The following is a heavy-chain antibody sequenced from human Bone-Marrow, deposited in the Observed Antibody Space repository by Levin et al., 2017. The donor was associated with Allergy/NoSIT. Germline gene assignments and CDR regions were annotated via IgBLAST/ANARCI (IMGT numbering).Heavy chain of an antibody. CDR2: ISNSGSAI. D-gene: IGHD1-26*01. J-gene: IGHJ4*02. Sequence: GESLKISCTASGFTFSSYEMNWVRQAPGKGLEWVSYISNSGSAIYYADSVKGRFTISRDNARNSLYLQMNTLRTEDTADYYCGRGGSTFFYWGQGTLVTVSS. CDR3: GRGGSTFFY. CDR1: GFTFSSYE. V-gene: IGHV3-48*03.